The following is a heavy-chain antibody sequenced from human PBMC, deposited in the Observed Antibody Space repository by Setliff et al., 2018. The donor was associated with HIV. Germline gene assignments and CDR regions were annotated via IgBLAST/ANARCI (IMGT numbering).Heavy chain of an antibody. Sequence: ASVKVSCKASGYTFSDYDVAWVRQAPGQGLEWMGWISGYSGNTGYAQKFQGRVTMTRNTSISTAYMELNSLTSEDTAVYYCARDNTASDIWGQGTMVTVSS. CDR1: GYTFSDYD. CDR3: ARDNTASDI. D-gene: IGHD2-2*02. V-gene: IGHV1-8*02. CDR2: ISGYSGNT. J-gene: IGHJ3*02.